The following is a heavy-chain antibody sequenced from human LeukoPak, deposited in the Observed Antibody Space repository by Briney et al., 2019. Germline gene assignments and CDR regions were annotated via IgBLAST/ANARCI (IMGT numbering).Heavy chain of an antibody. CDR2: IYYSGST. CDR1: GGSISSGGYY. CDR3: ATGARYCSSTSRYINWFDP. D-gene: IGHD2-2*02. V-gene: IGHV4-31*03. Sequence: SETLSLTCTVSGGSISSGGYYWSWIRQHPGKGLEWIGYIYYSGSTYYNPSLKSRVTISVDTSKNQFSLKLSSVTAADTAVYYCATGARYCSSTSRYINWFDPWGQGTLVTVSS. J-gene: IGHJ5*02.